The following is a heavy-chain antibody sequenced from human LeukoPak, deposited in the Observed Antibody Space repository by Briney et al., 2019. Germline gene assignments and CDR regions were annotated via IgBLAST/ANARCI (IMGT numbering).Heavy chain of an antibody. D-gene: IGHD6-19*01. Sequence: GGSLRLSCAASGFSFDTYGMPWVRQAPGKGLDWVAVTWYDGNEKYYADSVKGRFTISRDNSKNTLYLQMNSLRAEDTAVYYCAREENDSGYTSVYYFYGMDVWGKGTTVTVSS. CDR1: GFSFDTYG. J-gene: IGHJ6*04. CDR3: AREENDSGYTSVYYFYGMDV. V-gene: IGHV3-33*01. CDR2: TWYDGNEK.